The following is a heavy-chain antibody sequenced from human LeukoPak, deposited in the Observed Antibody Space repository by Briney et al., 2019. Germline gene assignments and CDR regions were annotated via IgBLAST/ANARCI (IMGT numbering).Heavy chain of an antibody. Sequence: SETLSLTCAVYGGSFSGYYWSWIRQPPGKGLEWIGEINHSGSTNYNPSLKSRVTITVDTSKNQFSLKLSSVTAADTAVYYCARRRYSYGVGNWFDPWGQGTLVTVSS. J-gene: IGHJ5*02. CDR3: ARRRYSYGVGNWFDP. V-gene: IGHV4-34*01. CDR1: GGSFSGYY. D-gene: IGHD5-18*01. CDR2: INHSGST.